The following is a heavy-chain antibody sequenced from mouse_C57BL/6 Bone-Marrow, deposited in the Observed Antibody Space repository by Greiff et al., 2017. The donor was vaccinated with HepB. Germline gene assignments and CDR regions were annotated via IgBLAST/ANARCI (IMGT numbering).Heavy chain of an antibody. D-gene: IGHD2-4*01. J-gene: IGHJ3*01. CDR3: TTLSDYAAWFAY. CDR2: IDPENGDT. CDR1: GFNIKDDY. V-gene: IGHV14-4*01. Sequence: EVQLQQSGAELVRPGASVKLSCTASGFNIKDDYMHWVKQRPEQGLEWIGWIDPENGDTEYASKFQGKATITADTSSNTAYLQLSSLTSEDTAVYYCTTLSDYAAWFAYWGQGTLVTVSA.